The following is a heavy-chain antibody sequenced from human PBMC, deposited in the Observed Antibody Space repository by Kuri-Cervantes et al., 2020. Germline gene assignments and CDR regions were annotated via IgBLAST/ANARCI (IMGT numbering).Heavy chain of an antibody. CDR3: AKSGAQYYDFWSGYYWGDY. CDR1: GFTFSSYS. J-gene: IGHJ4*02. D-gene: IGHD3-3*01. V-gene: IGHV3-48*04. CDR2: ISSSGSTI. Sequence: GESLKISCAASGFTFSSYSMNWVRQAPGKGLEWVSYISSSGSTIYYADSVKGRFTISRDNAKNSLYLQMNSLRAEDTAVYYCAKSGAQYYDFWSGYYWGDYWGQGTLVTVSS.